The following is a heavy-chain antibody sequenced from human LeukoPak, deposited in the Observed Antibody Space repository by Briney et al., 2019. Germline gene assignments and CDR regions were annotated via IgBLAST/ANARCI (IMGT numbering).Heavy chain of an antibody. CDR1: GGSFSGYY. CDR2: INHSGST. J-gene: IGHJ3*02. V-gene: IGHV4-34*01. Sequence: PSETLSLTCAVYGGSFSGYYWSWIRQPPGKGLEWIGEINHSGSTNYNPSLKSRVTISVDTSKNQFSLKLSSVTAADTAVYYCARDDTASIWGQGTMVTVSS. D-gene: IGHD5-18*01. CDR3: ARDDTASI.